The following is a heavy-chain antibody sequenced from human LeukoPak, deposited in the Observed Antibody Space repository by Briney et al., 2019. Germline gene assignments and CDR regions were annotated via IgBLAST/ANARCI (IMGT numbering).Heavy chain of an antibody. CDR3: ARAPRASLEWISVFDY. D-gene: IGHD3-3*01. Sequence: ASVKVSCTSSGYTFTSYGIGWVRQAPGQGLEWMGWISAYNGNTNYAQKLQGRVTMTTDTSTSTAYLELRSLRSDDTAVYYCARAPRASLEWISVFDYWGQGTLVTVSS. CDR2: ISAYNGNT. V-gene: IGHV1-18*01. CDR1: GYTFTSYG. J-gene: IGHJ4*02.